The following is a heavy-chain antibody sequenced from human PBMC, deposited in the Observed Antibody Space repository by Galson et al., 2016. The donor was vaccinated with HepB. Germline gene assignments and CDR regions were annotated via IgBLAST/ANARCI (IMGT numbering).Heavy chain of an antibody. V-gene: IGHV3-33*07. J-gene: IGHJ4*02. CDR2: IWGDGSNR. CDR1: GFTFNDYG. Sequence: SLRLSCAASGFTFNDYGMYWVRQAPGKGLEWVAVIWGDGSNRYYGDSVRGRFTISRDNARKTLYLQLDRLRPEDTAVEFCARDGVPNYDFWTGFYYFDHWGQGNLVTVSS. CDR3: ARDGVPNYDFWTGFYYFDH. D-gene: IGHD3-3*01.